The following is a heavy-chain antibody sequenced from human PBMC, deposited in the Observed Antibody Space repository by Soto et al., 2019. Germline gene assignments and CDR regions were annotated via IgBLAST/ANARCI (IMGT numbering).Heavy chain of an antibody. V-gene: IGHV1-8*01. Sequence: QVQLVQSGAEVKKPGASVKVSCKASGYTFTSYDINWVRQATGQGLEWMGWMNPNSGNTGYAQKFQGRVTMTRNTSQSKDYMELSSLRSEDTAVYYCARGYCTNGVCYTPQDYWGQGTLVTVSS. CDR1: GYTFTSYD. CDR2: MNPNSGNT. CDR3: ARGYCTNGVCYTPQDY. D-gene: IGHD2-8*01. J-gene: IGHJ4*02.